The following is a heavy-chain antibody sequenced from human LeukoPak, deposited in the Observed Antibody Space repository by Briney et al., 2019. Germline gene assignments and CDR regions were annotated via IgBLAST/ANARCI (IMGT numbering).Heavy chain of an antibody. V-gene: IGHV3-53*01. J-gene: IGHJ6*03. CDR3: ARGSRFLEWYASSYMDV. D-gene: IGHD3-3*01. CDR2: IYSGGST. CDR1: GFTVSSNY. Sequence: GGSLRLSCAASGFTVSSNYMSWVRQAPGKGLEWVSVIYSGGSTCYADSVKGRFTISRDNSKNTLYLQMNSLRAEDTAVYYCARGSRFLEWYASSYMDVWGKGTTVTVSS.